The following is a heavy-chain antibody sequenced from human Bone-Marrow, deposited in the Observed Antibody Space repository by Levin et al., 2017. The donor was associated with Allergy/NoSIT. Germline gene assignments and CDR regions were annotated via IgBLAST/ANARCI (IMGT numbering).Heavy chain of an antibody. CDR3: ASSWGSAIDI. D-gene: IGHD2-15*01. V-gene: IGHV3-7*02. Sequence: LSLTCAASGFTFSSYWMSWVRQVPGKGLEWVANIKQDGSETYYVDSVKGRFTISSDNAKNSLYLEMNSLRAEDTAVYYCASSWGSAIDIWGQGTMVTVSS. J-gene: IGHJ3*02. CDR2: IKQDGSET. CDR1: GFTFSSYW.